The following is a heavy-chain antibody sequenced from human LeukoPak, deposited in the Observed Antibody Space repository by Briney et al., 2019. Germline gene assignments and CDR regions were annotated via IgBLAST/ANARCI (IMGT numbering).Heavy chain of an antibody. CDR2: IDLSGSTL. CDR1: GFTFSDYY. Sequence: PGGSLRLSCAASGFTFSDYYMSWIRQAPGKGLEWVSYIDLSGSTLYYVDSVKGRFTISRDNSKNSLYLQMNSLRAEDTAVYYCARGPPLFDPWGQGTLVAVSS. V-gene: IGHV3-11*04. J-gene: IGHJ5*02. CDR3: ARGPPLFDP.